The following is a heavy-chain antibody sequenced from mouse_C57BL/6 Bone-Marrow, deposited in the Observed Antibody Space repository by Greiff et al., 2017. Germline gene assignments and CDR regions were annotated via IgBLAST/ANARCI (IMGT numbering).Heavy chain of an antibody. CDR2: INPYNGGT. CDR3: ARTRVYGKPAWFDD. CDR1: GYTFTDYY. D-gene: IGHD2-1*01. Sequence: VQLQQSGPVLVKPGTSVKMSCKASGYTFTDYYMNWVKQSHGKSLEWIGVINPYNGGTSYNQKFKGKATLTVDKSSSTAYMELNSLTSEDSAVYYCARTRVYGKPAWFDDWGQGTLVTVSA. V-gene: IGHV1-19*01. J-gene: IGHJ3*01.